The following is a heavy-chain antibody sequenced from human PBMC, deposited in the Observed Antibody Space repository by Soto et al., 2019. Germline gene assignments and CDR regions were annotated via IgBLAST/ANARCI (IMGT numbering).Heavy chain of an antibody. Sequence: GGSLRLSCDASGFTFSSHGMTWVRQAPGKGLEWVAFISSTSSTKNYADSVKGRFTISRDNTKNSLYLQMSSLRDEDTAVYYCARRITMVRGPYYYGMDVWGQGTTVTVSS. J-gene: IGHJ6*02. CDR1: GFTFSSHG. D-gene: IGHD3-10*01. CDR3: ARRITMVRGPYYYGMDV. CDR2: ISSTSSTK. V-gene: IGHV3-48*02.